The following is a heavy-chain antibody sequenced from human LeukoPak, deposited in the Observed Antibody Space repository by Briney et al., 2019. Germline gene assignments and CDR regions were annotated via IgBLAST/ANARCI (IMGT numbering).Heavy chain of an antibody. V-gene: IGHV4-39*07. CDR2: IYYSGNT. CDR3: ARNLAAAGYYYYYYMDV. Sequence: SETLSLTCTVSGGSISSSSYYWGWIRQPPGKGLEWIGSIYYSGNTYYNPSLKSRVTISVYTSKKQFSLKLSSVTAADTAVYYCARNLAAAGYYYYYYMDVWGKGTTVTVSS. J-gene: IGHJ6*03. CDR1: GGSISSSSYY. D-gene: IGHD6-13*01.